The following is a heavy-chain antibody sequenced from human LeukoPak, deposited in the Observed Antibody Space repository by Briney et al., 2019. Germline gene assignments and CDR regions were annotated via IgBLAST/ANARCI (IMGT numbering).Heavy chain of an antibody. CDR3: ARDKDDYVWGSYRYYDY. CDR1: GYTFTGYY. J-gene: IGHJ4*02. D-gene: IGHD3-16*02. Sequence: ASVKVSCKASGYTFTGYYMHWVRQAPGQGLEWMGWINPNSGGTNYAQKFQGRVTMTRDTSISTAYMELSRLRSDDTAVYYCARDKDDYVWGSYRYYDYWGQGTLVTVSS. CDR2: INPNSGGT. V-gene: IGHV1-2*02.